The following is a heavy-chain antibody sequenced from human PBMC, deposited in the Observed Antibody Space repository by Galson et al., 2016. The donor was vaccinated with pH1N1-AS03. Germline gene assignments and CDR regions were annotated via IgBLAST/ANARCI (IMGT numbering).Heavy chain of an antibody. J-gene: IGHJ4*02. D-gene: IGHD3-22*01. CDR2: IYYSGST. CDR3: ARHLFAYESSGYYDE. V-gene: IGHV4-59*08. CDR1: GDPTFDYY. Sequence: TLSLTCTVSGDPTFDYYWNWIRQPPGKGLEWIGYIYYSGSTNYNPSLKRRVTISVDTSKNQFSLKLTSVTAADTAVYYCARHLFAYESSGYYDEWGQGTLVTVSS.